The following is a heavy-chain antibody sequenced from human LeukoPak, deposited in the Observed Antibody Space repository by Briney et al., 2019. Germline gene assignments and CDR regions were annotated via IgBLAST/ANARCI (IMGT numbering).Heavy chain of an antibody. Sequence: SETLSLTCTVSGGSISSSGYYWGWIRQPPGKGLEWIGSISYSGSTYSNPSLKSRVTLAVDTSKNQFSLTLSSVPAADTAVYYCARAGYGDSDFDYWGQGTLVTVSS. V-gene: IGHV4-39*02. D-gene: IGHD4-17*01. J-gene: IGHJ4*02. CDR1: GGSISSSGYY. CDR3: ARAGYGDSDFDY. CDR2: ISYSGST.